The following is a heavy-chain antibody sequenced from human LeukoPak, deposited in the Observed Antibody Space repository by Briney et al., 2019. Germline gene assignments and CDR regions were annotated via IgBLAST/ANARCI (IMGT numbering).Heavy chain of an antibody. Sequence: ASETLSLTCTVSGGSINDYFWSWIRQPPRKGLEWIGYIFYSGRTHYNPSLKSRVTISLDTSKNQISLKLNSVTAADTAVYYCARTNYDFWSGTIDYWGQGTLVTVSS. CDR1: GGSINDYF. CDR2: IFYSGRT. CDR3: ARTNYDFWSGTIDY. J-gene: IGHJ4*02. V-gene: IGHV4-59*01. D-gene: IGHD3-3*01.